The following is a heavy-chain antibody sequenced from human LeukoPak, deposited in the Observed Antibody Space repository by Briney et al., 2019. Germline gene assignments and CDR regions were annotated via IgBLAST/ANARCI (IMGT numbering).Heavy chain of an antibody. Sequence: SETLSLTCTVSGGSISGGHYYWGWIRQPPGKGLEWIGNIYYSGSTYYNPSLKSRVTVSVDTSQNQFSLKLRSVTAADTAVYYCARLGWNPYFYMDVWGKGTTVTVS. V-gene: IGHV4-39*01. CDR2: IYYSGST. CDR3: ARLGWNPYFYMDV. CDR1: GGSISGGHYY. D-gene: IGHD1-1*01. J-gene: IGHJ6*03.